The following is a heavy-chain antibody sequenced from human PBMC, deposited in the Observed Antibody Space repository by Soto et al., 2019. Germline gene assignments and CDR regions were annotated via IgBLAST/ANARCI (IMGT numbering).Heavy chain of an antibody. D-gene: IGHD3-10*01. CDR3: AREVQVHTPAFVY. Sequence: QVQLVQSGAEMKKPGSSVKVSCQSSGGTVNTYAMNWVRHAPGLGPEWMGYISPMFGAANYAPKFQGRVTITADESTGTSNMQLSSLTSEDTALYCCAREVQVHTPAFVYWGQGTLVNVSS. CDR2: ISPMFGAA. J-gene: IGHJ4*02. CDR1: GGTVNTYA. V-gene: IGHV1-69*19.